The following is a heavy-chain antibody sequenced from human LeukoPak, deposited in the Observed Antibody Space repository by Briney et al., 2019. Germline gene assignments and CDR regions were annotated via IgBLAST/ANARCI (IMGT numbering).Heavy chain of an antibody. D-gene: IGHD5-18*01. J-gene: IGHJ6*03. CDR3: ARVIVDTAISYYYYMDV. Sequence: SETLSLTCTVSGGSISSSSYYWGWIRQPPGKGLEWIVSIYYSGSTYYNPSLKSRVTISVDTSKNQFSLKLSSVTAADTAVYYCARVIVDTAISYYYYMDVWGKGTTVTVSS. CDR2: IYYSGST. CDR1: GGSISSSSYY. V-gene: IGHV4-39*01.